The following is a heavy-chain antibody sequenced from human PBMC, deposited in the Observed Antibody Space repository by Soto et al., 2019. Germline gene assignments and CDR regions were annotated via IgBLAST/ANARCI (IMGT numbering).Heavy chain of an antibody. D-gene: IGHD3-22*01. J-gene: IGHJ3*02. V-gene: IGHV1-69*01. CDR2: IIPIFGTA. Sequence: QVQLVQSGAEVKKPGSSVKVSCKASGGTFSSYAISWVRQAPGQGLEWMGGIIPIFGTANYAQKFQGRVTITADESTSTAYMELSSLRSEDTVVYYCARGGTYYYDSSGYYDAFDIWGQGTMVTVSS. CDR3: ARGGTYYYDSSGYYDAFDI. CDR1: GGTFSSYA.